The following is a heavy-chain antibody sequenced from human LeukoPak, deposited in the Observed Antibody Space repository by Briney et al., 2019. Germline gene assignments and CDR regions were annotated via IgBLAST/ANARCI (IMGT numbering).Heavy chain of an antibody. CDR2: ISSSSSYI. CDR3: ARDRPSITIYNYYGMDV. CDR1: GFSFSGHW. J-gene: IGHJ6*02. D-gene: IGHD3-3*01. Sequence: GGSLRLSCTASGFSFSGHWMHWARQLPGKGLEWVSSISSSSSYIYYADSVKGRFTISRDNAKNSLYLQMNSLRAEDTAVYYCARDRPSITIYNYYGMDVWGQGTTVTVSS. V-gene: IGHV3-21*01.